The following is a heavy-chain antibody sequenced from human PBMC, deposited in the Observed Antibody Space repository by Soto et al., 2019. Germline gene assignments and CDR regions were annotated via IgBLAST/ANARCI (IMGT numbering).Heavy chain of an antibody. CDR1: GFTFSRHA. J-gene: IGHJ4*02. CDR2: LSDSGGSI. CDR3: AKVSSSWYAGFFDL. V-gene: IGHV3-23*01. Sequence: EVQLLESGGGLVQPGGSLRLSCTASGFTFSRHAMTWVHQAPGKGLEWVSGLSDSGGSIYYADSVKGRFTISRDNSMNTLYLQMNTLRAEDTAIYYCAKVSSSWYAGFFDLWGQGTLVTVSS. D-gene: IGHD6-13*01.